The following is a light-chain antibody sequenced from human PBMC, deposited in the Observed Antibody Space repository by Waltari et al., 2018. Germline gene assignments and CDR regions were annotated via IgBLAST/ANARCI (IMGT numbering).Light chain of an antibody. V-gene: IGKV2-30*02. CDR2: KVS. J-gene: IGKJ2*01. CDR1: QSLVHSDGKNY. Sequence: DVVMTQSPLSLPVTLGQPASISCRSSQSLVHSDGKNYLYWFQQRPGQSPRRLIYKVSNRDVGVPDRFSGSWSGTDFTLKISRVEAEDVGVYYCMQGTHWPYTFGQGTKLETK. CDR3: MQGTHWPYT.